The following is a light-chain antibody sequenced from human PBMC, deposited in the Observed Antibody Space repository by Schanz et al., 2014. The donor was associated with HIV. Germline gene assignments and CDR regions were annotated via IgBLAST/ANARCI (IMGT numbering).Light chain of an antibody. CDR2: ATS. Sequence: EIVLTQSPGSLSLSPGGRATLSCGASQRLSSSYLAWYQQKRDQPPRLVIYATSTRAAGIPDRFSGTGSGTDFTLTISRLEPEDFAVYYCQQRSNWPQTFGQGTKLEIK. V-gene: IGKV3D-20*02. J-gene: IGKJ2*01. CDR1: QRLSSSY. CDR3: QQRSNWPQT.